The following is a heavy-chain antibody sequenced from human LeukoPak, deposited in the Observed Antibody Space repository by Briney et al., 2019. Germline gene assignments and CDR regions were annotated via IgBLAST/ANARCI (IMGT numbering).Heavy chain of an antibody. J-gene: IGHJ6*03. CDR2: IYYSGST. Sequence: KPSETLSLTCTVSGGSISSSSYYWGWIRQPPGKGLEWIGSIYYSGSTYYSPSLKSRVTISVDTSKNQFSLKLSSVTATDTAVYFCARHGYCSSTSCSYHYYYMDVWGKGTTVTVSS. CDR1: GGSISSSSYY. D-gene: IGHD2-2*03. V-gene: IGHV4-39*01. CDR3: ARHGYCSSTSCSYHYYYMDV.